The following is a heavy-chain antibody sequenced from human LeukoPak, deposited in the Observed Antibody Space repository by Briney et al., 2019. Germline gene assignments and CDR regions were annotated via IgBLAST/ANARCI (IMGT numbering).Heavy chain of an antibody. D-gene: IGHD1-26*01. CDR1: GYTLTELS. CDR3: VTAYYYTNWFDP. J-gene: IGHJ5*02. V-gene: IGHV1-24*01. CDR2: FDPEDGET. Sequence: ASVKVSCKVSGYTLTELSMHWVRQAPGKGLEWMGGFDPEDGETIYAQKFQGRVTMTEDTSTDTAYMELSSLRSEDTAVYYCVTAYYYTNWFDPWGQGTLVTVSS.